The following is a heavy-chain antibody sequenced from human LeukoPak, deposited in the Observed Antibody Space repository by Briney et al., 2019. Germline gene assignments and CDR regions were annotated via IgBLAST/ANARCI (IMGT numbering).Heavy chain of an antibody. CDR3: AREVSLGPLWFGELLSRLYNWFDP. D-gene: IGHD3-10*01. V-gene: IGHV3-7*01. J-gene: IGHJ5*02. CDR1: GFTFSSYW. CDR2: IKQDGREN. Sequence: PGGSLRLSCAASGFTFSSYWMSWVRQAPGKGLEWVANIKQDGRENYYVDSVKGQFTISRDNAKNSLYLQMNSLRAEDTAVYYCAREVSLGPLWFGELLSRLYNWFDPWGQGTLVTVSS.